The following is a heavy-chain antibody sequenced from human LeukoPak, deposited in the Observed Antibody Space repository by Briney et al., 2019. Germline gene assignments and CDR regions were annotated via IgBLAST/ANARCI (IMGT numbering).Heavy chain of an antibody. CDR2: ISSNGGST. CDR1: GFTFSSYA. CDR3: ARVTLSSDYGMDV. J-gene: IGHJ6*02. D-gene: IGHD3-22*01. V-gene: IGHV3-64*01. Sequence: PGGSLRLSCAASGFTFSSYAMHWVRQAPGKGLEYVSAISSNGGSTYYANSVKGRFTISRDNSKNTLYLQMGSLSAEDMAVYYCARVTLSSDYGMDVWGQGTTVTVSS.